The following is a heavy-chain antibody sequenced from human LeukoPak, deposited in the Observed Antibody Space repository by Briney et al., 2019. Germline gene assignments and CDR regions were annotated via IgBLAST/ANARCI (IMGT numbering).Heavy chain of an antibody. D-gene: IGHD6-6*01. J-gene: IGHJ4*02. CDR3: ASRAARPGPPVDY. CDR1: GGSISSSNW. Sequence: PSETLSLTCAASGGSISSSNWWSWVRQPPGKGLEWIGEIYHSGSTNYNPSLKSRVTISVDTSKNQFSLKLSSVTAADTAVYYCASRAARPGPPVDYWGQGTLVTVSS. CDR2: IYHSGST. V-gene: IGHV4-4*02.